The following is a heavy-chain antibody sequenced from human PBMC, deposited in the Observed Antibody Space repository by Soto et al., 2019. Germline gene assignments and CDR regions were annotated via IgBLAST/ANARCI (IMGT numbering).Heavy chain of an antibody. V-gene: IGHV3-23*01. D-gene: IGHD4-17*01. CDR3: AKGAHGDYAIARYNWFDP. J-gene: IGHJ5*02. CDR2: ISGSGGST. Sequence: GGSLRLSCAASGFTFSSYAMSWVRQAPGKGLEWVSAISGSGGSTYYADSVKGRFTISRDNSKNTLYLQMNSLRAEDTAVYYCAKGAHGDYAIARYNWFDPWGQGTLVTVSS. CDR1: GFTFSSYA.